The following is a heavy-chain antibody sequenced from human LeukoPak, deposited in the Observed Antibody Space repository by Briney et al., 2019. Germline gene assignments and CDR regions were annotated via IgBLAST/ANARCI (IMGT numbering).Heavy chain of an antibody. CDR3: ARENVSSSWPYYYYYMDV. CDR1: GFTFSTYG. Sequence: GGSLRLSCVASGFTFSTYGMSWVRQAPGKGLEWVSAISGSGGSTYYADSVKGRFTISRDNSKNTLYLQMNSLRAEDTAVYYCARENVSSSWPYYYYYMDVWGKGTTVTVSS. J-gene: IGHJ6*03. D-gene: IGHD6-13*01. V-gene: IGHV3-23*01. CDR2: ISGSGGST.